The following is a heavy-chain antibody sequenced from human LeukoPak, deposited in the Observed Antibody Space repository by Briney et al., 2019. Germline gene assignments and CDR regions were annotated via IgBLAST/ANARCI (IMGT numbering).Heavy chain of an antibody. CDR2: MNPNSGNT. CDR1: GYTFTSYD. J-gene: IGHJ5*02. D-gene: IGHD4-17*01. CDR3: ASVDYGARGNWFDP. Sequence: AASVRVSCKASGYTFTSYDINWVRQATGQGLEWMGWMNPNSGNTGYAQKFQGRVTMTRNTSISTAYMELSSLRSEDAAVYYCASVDYGARGNWFDPWGQGTLVTVSS. V-gene: IGHV1-8*01.